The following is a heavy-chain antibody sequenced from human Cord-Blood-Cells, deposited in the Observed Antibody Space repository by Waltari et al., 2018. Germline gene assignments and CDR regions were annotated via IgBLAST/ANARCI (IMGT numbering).Heavy chain of an antibody. D-gene: IGHD6-13*01. J-gene: IGHJ1*01. CDR1: GGSFSGYY. V-gene: IGHV4-34*01. CDR2: MNHSGST. CDR3: ATRHGYSSSWYYFQH. Sequence: QVQLQQWGAGLLKPSETLSLTCAVYGGSFSGYYWSWIRQPPGKGLEWIGEMNHSGSTNSNPSLKRRVTISVDTSKNQFSLELSSVTAADTTVYYCATRHGYSSSWYYFQHWGQGTLVTVSS.